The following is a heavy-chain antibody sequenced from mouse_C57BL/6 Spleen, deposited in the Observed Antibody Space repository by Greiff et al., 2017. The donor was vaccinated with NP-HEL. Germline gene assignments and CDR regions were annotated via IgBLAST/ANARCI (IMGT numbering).Heavy chain of an antibody. CDR2: ISYDGSN. CDR3: ARGAGATFFAY. CDR1: GYSITSGYY. D-gene: IGHD4-1*01. Sequence: EVKLMESGPGLVKPSQSLSLTCSVTGYSITSGYYWNWIRQFPGNKLEWMGYISYDGSNNYNPSLKNRISITRDTSKNQFFLKLNSVTTEDTPTYYCARGAGATFFAYWGQGTLVTVSA. J-gene: IGHJ3*01. V-gene: IGHV3-6*01.